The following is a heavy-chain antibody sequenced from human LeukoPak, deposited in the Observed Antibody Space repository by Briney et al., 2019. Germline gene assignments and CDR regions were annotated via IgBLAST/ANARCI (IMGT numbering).Heavy chain of an antibody. J-gene: IGHJ4*02. CDR1: GFTLTSYA. Sequence: GGSLSLSCAASGFTLTSYAMSWVRQAPGEGLEWGSAISVRGGTTNYADTVKGRFTISRDNSKNTLNLQMNSLRAEDTAVYYCAKGITGTTPDYWGQGTLVTVSS. V-gene: IGHV3-23*01. D-gene: IGHD1-7*01. CDR2: ISVRGGTT. CDR3: AKGITGTTPDY.